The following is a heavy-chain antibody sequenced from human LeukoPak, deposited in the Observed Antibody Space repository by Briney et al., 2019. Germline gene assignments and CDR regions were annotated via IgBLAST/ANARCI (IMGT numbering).Heavy chain of an antibody. Sequence: SETLSLTCTVSGGSISSSSYYWGWIRQPPGKGLEWIGSIYYSGSTYYNPSLKSRVTISVDTSKNQFSLKLSSVTAADTAVYYCAWHSYYDFWSGFIQEDYYGMGVWGQGTTVTVSS. J-gene: IGHJ6*02. CDR3: AWHSYYDFWSGFIQEDYYGMGV. CDR1: GGSISSSSYY. V-gene: IGHV4-39*01. CDR2: IYYSGST. D-gene: IGHD3-3*01.